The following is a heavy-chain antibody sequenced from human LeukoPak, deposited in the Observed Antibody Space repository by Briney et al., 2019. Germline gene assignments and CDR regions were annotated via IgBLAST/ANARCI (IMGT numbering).Heavy chain of an antibody. CDR3: ASAYYYDSSGFGPVDY. CDR1: GGSISSGGYS. J-gene: IGHJ4*02. V-gene: IGHV4-30-2*01. Sequence: PSQTLSLTCAVSGGSISSGGYSWSWIRQPPGKGLEWIGYIYHSGSTYYNPSLKSRVTISVDRSKNQFSLKLSSVTAADTAVYYCASAYYYDSSGFGPVDYWGQGTLVTVSS. CDR2: IYHSGST. D-gene: IGHD3-22*01.